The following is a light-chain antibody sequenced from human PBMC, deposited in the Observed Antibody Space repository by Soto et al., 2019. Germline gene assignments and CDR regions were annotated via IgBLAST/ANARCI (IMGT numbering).Light chain of an antibody. Sequence: KVMTQSPATLSVSLGEIATICCRASQSVNPNLAWYQQKPGQAPRVIIYGASTRATGIPARFSGSWSGTEFTLTISSLQSEDVAVYYCQHYSSWPLTLVGGTKVDIK. V-gene: IGKV3-15*01. CDR2: GAS. CDR3: QHYSSWPLT. CDR1: QSVNPN. J-gene: IGKJ4*01.